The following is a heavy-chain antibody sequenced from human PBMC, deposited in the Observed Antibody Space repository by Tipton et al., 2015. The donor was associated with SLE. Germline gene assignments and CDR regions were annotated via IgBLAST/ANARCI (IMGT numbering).Heavy chain of an antibody. V-gene: IGHV3-30*02. CDR3: ATRGGDY. Sequence: SGFTFSSYGMHWVRQAPGKGLEWVAFIRYDGSNKYYADSVKGRFTISRDNAKNSLYLQMNSLRAEDTAVYYCATRGGDYWGQGTLVTVSS. J-gene: IGHJ4*02. CDR1: GFTFSSYG. CDR2: IRYDGSNK. D-gene: IGHD3-10*01.